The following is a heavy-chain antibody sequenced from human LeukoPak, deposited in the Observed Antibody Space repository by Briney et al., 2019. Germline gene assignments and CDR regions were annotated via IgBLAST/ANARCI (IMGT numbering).Heavy chain of an antibody. CDR3: AREGGSCTSNSCSDYFDY. CDR1: GFTFARHA. J-gene: IGHJ4*02. Sequence: GGSLRLSCVGSGFTFARHALTWVRQASGKGLEWVSTISGGGGSTHYADSVKGRFTISRDNSKDTVFLQMNNLRAEDTAIYYCAREGGSCTSNSCSDYFDYWGQGTLVTVSS. D-gene: IGHD6-13*01. V-gene: IGHV3-23*01. CDR2: ISGGGGST.